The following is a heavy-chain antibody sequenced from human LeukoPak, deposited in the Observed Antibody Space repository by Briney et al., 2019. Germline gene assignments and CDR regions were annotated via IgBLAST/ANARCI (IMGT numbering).Heavy chain of an antibody. J-gene: IGHJ4*02. CDR2: ISGSGGTT. CDR1: GFTFSNYA. CDR3: AKVRYVGYYFDT. V-gene: IGHV3-23*01. Sequence: GGSLRLSGAASGFTFSNYAMNWVRQARGKRLEWVSSISGSGGTTYYADSVKGRFTISRDNSKNTLYLQMNSLRAEDTAVYYCAKVRYVGYYFDTWGQGTLVTVSS. D-gene: IGHD3-9*01.